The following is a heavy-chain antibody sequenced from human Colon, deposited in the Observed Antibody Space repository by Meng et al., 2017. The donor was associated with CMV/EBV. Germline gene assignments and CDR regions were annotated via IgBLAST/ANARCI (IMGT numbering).Heavy chain of an antibody. CDR3: ARDGESSGYWNWFDP. D-gene: IGHD3-22*01. V-gene: IGHV3-7*01. CDR1: GFSFSNFW. CDR2: IKQDGNEK. Sequence: GGSLRLSCVASGFSFSNFWMSWVRQAPGKGLEWVANIKQDGNEKYYVDSVRGRFTISRDNAKNSLYLKMNSLRAEDTAVYYCARDGESSGYWNWFDPWGQGTLVTVSS. J-gene: IGHJ5*02.